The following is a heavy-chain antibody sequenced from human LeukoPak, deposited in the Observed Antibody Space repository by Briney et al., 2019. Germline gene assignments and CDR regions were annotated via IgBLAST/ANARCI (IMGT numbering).Heavy chain of an antibody. D-gene: IGHD4-11*01. CDR1: GFTFSRYS. Sequence: GGSLRLSCAASGFTFSRYSMSWVRQAPGKGLEWVATIRPDGGETNYVDSVKGRFTISRDNSKNSVFLQMTSLRADDTAVYFCARDGAYSSFDYWGQGTRVAVSS. J-gene: IGHJ4*02. V-gene: IGHV3-7*01. CDR2: IRPDGGET. CDR3: ARDGAYSSFDY.